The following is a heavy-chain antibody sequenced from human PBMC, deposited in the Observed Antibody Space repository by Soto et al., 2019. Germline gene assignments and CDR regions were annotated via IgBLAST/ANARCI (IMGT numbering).Heavy chain of an antibody. J-gene: IGHJ4*02. Sequence: GGSLRLSCAASGFTFSSYGMHWVRQAPGKGLEWVAVISYDGSNKYYADSVKGRFTISRDNSKNTLYLQMNSLRAEDTAVYYCAKVGDYGDYRLLGIDYWGQGTLVTVS. CDR1: GFTFSSYG. CDR3: AKVGDYGDYRLLGIDY. CDR2: ISYDGSNK. V-gene: IGHV3-30*18. D-gene: IGHD4-17*01.